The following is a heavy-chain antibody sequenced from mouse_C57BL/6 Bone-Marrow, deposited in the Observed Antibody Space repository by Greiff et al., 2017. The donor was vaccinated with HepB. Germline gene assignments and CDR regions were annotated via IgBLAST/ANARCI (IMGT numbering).Heavy chain of an antibody. D-gene: IGHD3-2*02. CDR3: ARHPYSSGYGYAMDY. J-gene: IGHJ4*01. Sequence: QVQLQQSGPELVKPGASVKISCKASGYSFTSYYIHWVKQRSGQGLEWIGWFYPGSGSIKYNEKFKDKATLTADKSSSTVYMELSRLTSEDSAVYFCARHPYSSGYGYAMDYWGQGTSVTVSS. V-gene: IGHV1-62-2*01. CDR2: FYPGSGSI. CDR1: GYSFTSYY.